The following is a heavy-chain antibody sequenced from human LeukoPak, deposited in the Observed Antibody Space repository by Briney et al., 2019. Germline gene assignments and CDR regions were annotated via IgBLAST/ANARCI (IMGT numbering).Heavy chain of an antibody. CDR1: GGSISGSSYY. CDR3: ARDSSSWPYTWFDP. D-gene: IGHD6-13*01. Sequence: SSETLSLTCTVSGGSISGSSYYWGWIRQPPGKGLEWIGSIYYSGSTYYNPSLKSRVTISVDTSKNQFSLKLSSVTAADTAVYYCARDSSSWPYTWFDPWGQGTLVTVSS. CDR2: IYYSGST. V-gene: IGHV4-39*07. J-gene: IGHJ5*02.